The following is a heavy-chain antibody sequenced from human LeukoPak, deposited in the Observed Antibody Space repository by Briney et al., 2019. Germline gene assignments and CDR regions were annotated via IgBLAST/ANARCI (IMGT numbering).Heavy chain of an antibody. D-gene: IGHD6-6*01. CDR2: IKQDGSAK. V-gene: IGHV3-7*01. Sequence: PGGSLRLSCAASGFTFSDYWMHWVRQAPGKGLEWVANIKQDGSAKYYVDSVKGRFTISRDNAKNSLYLQMNSLRAEDTAVYYCARAVATRPNFYDGMDVWGQGTTVTVSS. CDR1: GFTFSDYW. J-gene: IGHJ6*02. CDR3: ARAVATRPNFYDGMDV.